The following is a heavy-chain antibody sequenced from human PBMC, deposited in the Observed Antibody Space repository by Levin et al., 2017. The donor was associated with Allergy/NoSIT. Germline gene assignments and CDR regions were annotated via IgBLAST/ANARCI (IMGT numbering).Heavy chain of an antibody. CDR3: VRDGDGSDGPNHNWFDP. D-gene: IGHD5-18*01. CDR2: SSSSGGAI. V-gene: IGHV3-11*01. CDR1: GFTFSDYY. J-gene: IGHJ5*02. Sequence: GGSLRLSCAASGFTFSDYYMSWIRQTPGKGLEWVSYSSSSGGAIYYADSVKGRFTISRANAKKSLYLQMNILRADDTAVYYCVRDGDGSDGPNHNWFDPWGQGTLVTVSS.